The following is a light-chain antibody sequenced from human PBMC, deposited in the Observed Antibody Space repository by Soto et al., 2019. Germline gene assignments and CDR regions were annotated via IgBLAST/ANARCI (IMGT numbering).Light chain of an antibody. CDR2: DAS. CDR3: QQRSKT. J-gene: IGKJ2*01. V-gene: IGKV3-11*01. Sequence: EIVLTQSPATLSLSPGERATLSCRASQSVSSYLAWYQQKPGQAPRLLIYDASNRATGIPARFSGSGSGTVFTLIISSLEPEDFAVYYCQQRSKTFGQGTKLEIK. CDR1: QSVSSY.